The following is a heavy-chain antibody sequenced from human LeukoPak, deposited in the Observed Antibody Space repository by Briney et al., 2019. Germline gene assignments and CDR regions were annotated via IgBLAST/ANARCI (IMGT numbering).Heavy chain of an antibody. CDR2: IIPIFGTA. J-gene: IGHJ3*02. V-gene: IGHV1-69*01. CDR1: GGTFSSHV. Sequence: SVKASCKASGGTFSSHVISWVRRAPGQGLEWMGGIIPIFGTANYAQKFQGRVTITAEESTSTAYMELSSLRSEDTAVYYCARTEEMATGSDGAFDIWGQGTMVTVSS. CDR3: ARTEEMATGSDGAFDI. D-gene: IGHD5-24*01.